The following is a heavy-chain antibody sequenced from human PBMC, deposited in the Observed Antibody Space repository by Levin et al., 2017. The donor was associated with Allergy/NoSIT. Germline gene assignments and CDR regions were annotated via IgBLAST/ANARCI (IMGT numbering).Heavy chain of an antibody. CDR1: GGSISSSSYY. CDR3: ARGGGSSPTSLYNWFDP. D-gene: IGHD6-13*01. J-gene: IGHJ5*02. Sequence: SETLSLICTVSGGSISSSSYYWGWIRQPPGKGLEWIGSIYYSGSTYYNPSLKSRVTFSVDTSKNQFSLKLSSVTAADTAVYYCARGGGSSPTSLYNWFDPWGQGTLVTVSS. V-gene: IGHV4-39*07. CDR2: IYYSGST.